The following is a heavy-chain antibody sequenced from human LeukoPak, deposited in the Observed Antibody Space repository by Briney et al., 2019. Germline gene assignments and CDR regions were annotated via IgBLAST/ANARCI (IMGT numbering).Heavy chain of an antibody. CDR1: GFTFSSYW. D-gene: IGHD1-26*01. J-gene: IGHJ6*02. Sequence: PGGSLRLSCVASGFTFSSYWMNWVRQAPGKGLEWVSYISSSGSTIYYADSVKGRFTISRDNAKNSLYLQMNSLRAEDTAVYYCARVGGGSYYDYYYGMDVWGQGTTVTVSS. V-gene: IGHV3-48*04. CDR3: ARVGGGSYYDYYYGMDV. CDR2: ISSSGSTI.